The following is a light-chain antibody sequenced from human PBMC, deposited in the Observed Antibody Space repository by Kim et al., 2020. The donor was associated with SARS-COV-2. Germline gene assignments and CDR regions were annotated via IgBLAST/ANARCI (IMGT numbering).Light chain of an antibody. CDR1: STDVGGYNY. V-gene: IGLV2-14*03. J-gene: IGLJ3*02. Sequence: QSALTQPASVSESPGQSITISCTGTSTDVGGYNYVSWYQHHPGRVPKLIIYDVNKRPSGISDRFSGSQSGNTASLTISGLQADDEADYYCSSYTSSITLVFGGGTQLTVL. CDR3: SSYTSSITLV. CDR2: DVN.